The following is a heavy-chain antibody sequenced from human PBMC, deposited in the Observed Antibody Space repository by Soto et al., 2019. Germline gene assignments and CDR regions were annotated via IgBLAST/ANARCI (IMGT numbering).Heavy chain of an antibody. V-gene: IGHV1-18*01. Sequence: ASVKVSCKASGYTFTSYGISWVRQAPGQGLEWMGWISAYNGNTNYAQKLQGRVTMTTDTSTSTAYMELRSLRSDDTAVYYCARDDYYGSGSYYIRGWFDPWGQGTLVTVSS. CDR3: ARDDYYGSGSYYIRGWFDP. D-gene: IGHD3-10*01. J-gene: IGHJ5*02. CDR1: GYTFTSYG. CDR2: ISAYNGNT.